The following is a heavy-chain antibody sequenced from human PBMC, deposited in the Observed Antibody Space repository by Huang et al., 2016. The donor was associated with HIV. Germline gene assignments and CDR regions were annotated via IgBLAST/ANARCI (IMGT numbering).Heavy chain of an antibody. CDR2: IYSGGTT. CDR3: AKEGDTGAALGY. CDR1: GFTVSTNY. Sequence: EVQLVESGGGLIQPGGSLRLSCAAYGFTVSTNYMTWVRQAPGKGREWVSIIYSGGTTYDADSVKGRFTISRDDSENTLYLHMTSLRAGDTAVYYCAKEGDTGAALGYWGQGTLVTVS. D-gene: IGHD2-8*02. J-gene: IGHJ4*02. V-gene: IGHV3-53*01.